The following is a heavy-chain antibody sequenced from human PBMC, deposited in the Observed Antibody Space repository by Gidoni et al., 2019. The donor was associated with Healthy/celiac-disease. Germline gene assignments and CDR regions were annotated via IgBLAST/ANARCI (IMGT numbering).Heavy chain of an antibody. J-gene: IGHJ4*02. V-gene: IGHV4-39*01. CDR3: ARHEVAALPDY. Sequence: QLQLPVSGPGLVKPSATLSLTCTASGGPISSSSYYWGWIRQPPGKGLEWIGSIYYSGSTYYNPSLKSRVTISVDTSKNQFSLKLSSVTAADTAVYYCARHEVAALPDYWGQGTLVTVSS. CDR2: IYYSGST. D-gene: IGHD6-19*01. CDR1: GGPISSSSYY.